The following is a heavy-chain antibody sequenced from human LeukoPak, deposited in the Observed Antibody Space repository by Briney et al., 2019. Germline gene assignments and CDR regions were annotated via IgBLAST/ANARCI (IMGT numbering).Heavy chain of an antibody. CDR1: GFTFISYA. V-gene: IGHV3-23*01. Sequence: GGSLRLSCAASGFTFISYAMSWVRQAPGKGLEWVSVISGSGDSTHYADSVKGRFTISRDNSKKTLYLQMNSLRGDDTAFYYCAKVMITVVTSSKLDSWGQGTLVTVSS. J-gene: IGHJ4*02. CDR2: ISGSGDST. D-gene: IGHD4-23*01. CDR3: AKVMITVVTSSKLDS.